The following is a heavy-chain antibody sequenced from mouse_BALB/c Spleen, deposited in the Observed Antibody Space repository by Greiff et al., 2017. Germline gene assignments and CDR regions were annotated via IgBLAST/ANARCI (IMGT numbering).Heavy chain of an antibody. V-gene: IGHV1S81*02. CDR3: TRVSYAMDY. Sequence: QVQLKESGAELVKPGASVKLSCKASGYTFTSYYMYWVKQRPGQGLEWIGEINPSNGGTNFNEKFKSKATLTVDKSSSTAYMQLSSLTSEDSAVYYCTRVSYAMDYWGQGTSVTVSS. CDR2: INPSNGGT. CDR1: GYTFTSYY. J-gene: IGHJ4*01.